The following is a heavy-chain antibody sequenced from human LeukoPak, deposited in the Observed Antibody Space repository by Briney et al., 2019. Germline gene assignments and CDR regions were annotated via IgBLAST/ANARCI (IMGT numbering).Heavy chain of an antibody. Sequence: GGSLRLSCAASGFTFSSYWMSWVRQAPGKGLEWVANINQDGSEKYYVDSVKGRFTISRDNAKNSLYLQMNSLRAEDTAVYYCARVDDGYSYGTYYYYGMDVWGQGTTVTVSS. V-gene: IGHV3-7*04. CDR2: INQDGSEK. CDR1: GFTFSSYW. J-gene: IGHJ6*02. CDR3: ARVDDGYSYGTYYYYGMDV. D-gene: IGHD5-18*01.